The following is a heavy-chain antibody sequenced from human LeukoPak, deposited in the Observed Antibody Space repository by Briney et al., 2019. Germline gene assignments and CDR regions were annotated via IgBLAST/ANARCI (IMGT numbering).Heavy chain of an antibody. Sequence: AETLSLTCTVSGGSISSSSYYWGWIRQPPGKGLEWTGSIYYSGSTYYNPSLKSRVTISVDTSKNQFSLKLSSVTAADTAVYYCASLCDFWSGYLLCDYWGQGTLVTVSS. CDR1: GGSISSSSYY. V-gene: IGHV4-39*01. CDR2: IYYSGST. J-gene: IGHJ4*02. CDR3: ASLCDFWSGYLLCDY. D-gene: IGHD3-3*01.